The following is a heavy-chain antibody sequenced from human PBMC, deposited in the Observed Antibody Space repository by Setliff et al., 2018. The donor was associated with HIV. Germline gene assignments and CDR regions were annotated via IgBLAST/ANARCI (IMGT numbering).Heavy chain of an antibody. CDR1: GFSVGDNY. Sequence: GSLRLSCEISGFSVGDNYMTWVRQIPKMGLEWVSLIYAAGATYYADSVEGRFTISRDTSTNTLYLQMHSLRADDTAVYYCAKGSGFHDYWGQGTRVTVSS. CDR3: AKGSGFHDY. J-gene: IGHJ4*02. D-gene: IGHD6-19*01. V-gene: IGHV3-53*01. CDR2: IYAAGAT.